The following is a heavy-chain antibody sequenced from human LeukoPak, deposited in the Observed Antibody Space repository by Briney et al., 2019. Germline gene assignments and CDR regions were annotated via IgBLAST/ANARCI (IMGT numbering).Heavy chain of an antibody. V-gene: IGHV4-34*01. Sequence: PSETLSLTCAVYGESFSGYYWSWIRQPPGKGLEWIGEINHSGSTNYNPSLKSRVTISVDTSKNQFSLKLSSVTAADTAVYYCARGPGGTHYYYYMDVWGKGTTVTVSS. CDR2: INHSGST. CDR1: GESFSGYY. J-gene: IGHJ6*03. D-gene: IGHD1-1*01. CDR3: ARGPGGTHYYYYMDV.